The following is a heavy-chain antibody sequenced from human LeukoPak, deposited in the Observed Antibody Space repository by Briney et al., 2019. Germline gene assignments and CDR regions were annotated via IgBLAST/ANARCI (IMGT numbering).Heavy chain of an antibody. J-gene: IGHJ5*02. Sequence: GWSLRLSCAASGITFGNNWMHWARQGPGKGLVGISRINSDGGGAIYADSVKGRFTVSRDNAKNTLYLQMNSLRAEDTAVYYCARDVPHNWFDTWGQGTLVTVSS. CDR1: GITFGNNW. CDR3: ARDVPHNWFDT. CDR2: INSDGGGA. V-gene: IGHV3-74*01.